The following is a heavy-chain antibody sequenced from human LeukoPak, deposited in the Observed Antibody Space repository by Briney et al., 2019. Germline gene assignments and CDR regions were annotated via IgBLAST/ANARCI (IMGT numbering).Heavy chain of an antibody. V-gene: IGHV1-46*01. CDR1: GYTFTSYY. D-gene: IGHD4-17*01. CDR2: INPSGGST. Sequence: ASVKVSCKASGYTFTSYYMHWVRQAPGQGLEWMGIINPSGGSTSYAQKFQGRVTMTRDTSTSTVYMELSSLRSEDTAVYYCARGETTVTTTYYYYYYYMDVWGKGTTVTVSS. CDR3: ARGETTVTTTYYYYYYYMDV. J-gene: IGHJ6*03.